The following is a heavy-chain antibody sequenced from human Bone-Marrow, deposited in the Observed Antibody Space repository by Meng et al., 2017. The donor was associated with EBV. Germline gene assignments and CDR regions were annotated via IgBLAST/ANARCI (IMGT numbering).Heavy chain of an antibody. D-gene: IGHD5-12*01. V-gene: IGHV3-23*01. CDR1: GFTFNDYA. Sequence: GAVGGSIKPGGSLRLSCAASGFTFNDYAMAWVRQAPGKGLEWVAGISASGGSTYYADSVKGRFTISRDNSKNTQYLQMNSLRVEDSAVYYCAKRGWDSGYDSWGRGTLVTVSS. CDR2: ISASGGST. J-gene: IGHJ4*02. CDR3: AKRGWDSGYDS.